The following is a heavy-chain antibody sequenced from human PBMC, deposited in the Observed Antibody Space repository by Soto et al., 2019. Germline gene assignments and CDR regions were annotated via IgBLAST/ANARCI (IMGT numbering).Heavy chain of an antibody. V-gene: IGHV4-30-4*01. CDR1: GGSINSDDSY. Sequence: QVQLQESGPGLVKPSQTLSLTCTVSGGSINSDDSYWSWLRQPPGRGLEWIGYIYDSETTYYNPSLKSRVTISVATSKNQFSLKLNSVTAADTAVYYCARDRQSEIVAMLASNGMDVWGLGTTVIVSS. CDR3: ARDRQSEIVAMLASNGMDV. D-gene: IGHD5-12*01. J-gene: IGHJ6*02. CDR2: IYDSETT.